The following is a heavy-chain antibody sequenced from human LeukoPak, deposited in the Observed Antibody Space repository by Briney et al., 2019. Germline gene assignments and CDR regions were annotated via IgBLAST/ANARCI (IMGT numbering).Heavy chain of an antibody. CDR3: AASVLARAFDI. CDR1: GFTFTSSA. CDR2: IVVSSGNT. J-gene: IGHJ3*02. D-gene: IGHD3-3*02. V-gene: IGHV1-58*02. Sequence: GASVKVSCKASGFTFTSSAMQWVRQARGQRLEWIGWIVVSSGNTNYAQKLQERVTITRDMSTSTAYMELSSLTSEDTAVYYCAASVLARAFDIWGQGTMVTVSS.